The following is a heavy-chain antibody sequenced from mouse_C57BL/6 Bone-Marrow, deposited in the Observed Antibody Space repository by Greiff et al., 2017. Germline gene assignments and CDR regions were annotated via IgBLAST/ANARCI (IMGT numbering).Heavy chain of an antibody. Sequence: VQLQPPGAELVKPGASVTLSCQASGYTFTSYWMHWVKQRPGQGLEWIGMIHPNSGSTNYNEKFKSKATLTVDKSSSTAYMQLSSLTSEDSAVYYCARGPYYYGPFDYWGQGTTLTVSS. V-gene: IGHV1-64*01. J-gene: IGHJ2*01. CDR3: ARGPYYYGPFDY. CDR2: IHPNSGST. CDR1: GYTFTSYW. D-gene: IGHD1-1*01.